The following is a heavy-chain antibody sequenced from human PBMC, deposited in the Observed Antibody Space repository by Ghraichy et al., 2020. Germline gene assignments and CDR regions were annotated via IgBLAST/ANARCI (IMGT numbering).Heavy chain of an antibody. CDR1: GLTFSSYW. Sequence: GGSLRLSCAASGLTFSSYWMTWVRQAPGKGLEWVANIKQDGSEKYYVDSVKGRFTISRDNAKNSLYLQMNSLRADDTAVYYCARDQCTNGHGGMGYWGQGTLVIVSS. J-gene: IGHJ4*02. V-gene: IGHV3-7*03. D-gene: IGHD2-2*01. CDR3: ARDQCTNGHGGMGY. CDR2: IKQDGSEK.